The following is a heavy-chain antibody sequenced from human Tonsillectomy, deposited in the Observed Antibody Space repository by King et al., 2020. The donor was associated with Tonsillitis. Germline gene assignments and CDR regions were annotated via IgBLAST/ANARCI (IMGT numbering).Heavy chain of an antibody. V-gene: IGHV3-15*01. Sequence: VQLVESGGGLVKPGGSLRLSCAASGFTFNNAWMSWVRQAPGKGLEWVGRIKSKTDGGTTDYAAPVKGRFSISRDDSKNTLYLQMISLKSEDTAVYYCTLEKIVVVVAAHYYGMDVWGQGTTVTVSS. J-gene: IGHJ6*02. CDR3: TLEKIVVVVAAHYYGMDV. D-gene: IGHD2-15*01. CDR1: GFTFNNAW. CDR2: IKSKTDGGTT.